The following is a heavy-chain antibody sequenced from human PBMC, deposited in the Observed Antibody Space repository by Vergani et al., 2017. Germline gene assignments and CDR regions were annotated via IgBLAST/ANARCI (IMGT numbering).Heavy chain of an antibody. J-gene: IGHJ4*02. D-gene: IGHD3-16*02. CDR1: GFTFSSYA. V-gene: IGHV3-23*01. CDR3: AKDYYVWGSYRHDY. CDR2: ISGSGGST. Sequence: EVQLLESGGGLVQPGGSLRLSCAASGFTFSSYAMCWGRQAPGKGLEWVSAISGSGGSTYYADSVKGRFTISRDNSKNTLYLQMNSLRAEDTAVYYCAKDYYVWGSYRHDYWGQGTLVTVSS.